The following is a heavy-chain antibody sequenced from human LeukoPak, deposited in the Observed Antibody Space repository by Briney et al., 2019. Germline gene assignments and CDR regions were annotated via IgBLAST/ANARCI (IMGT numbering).Heavy chain of an antibody. J-gene: IGHJ5*02. D-gene: IGHD6-13*01. Sequence: TGGSLRLSCAASGFTVSDNYMSWVRQAPGKGLEWVSVMYSGGDTYYADSVKGRFTFSRDISKNTLYLQMNGLRTEDTAMYYCARDAPQVPAAGVLASWGQGTLVTVSS. CDR1: GFTVSDNY. CDR2: MYSGGDT. CDR3: ARDAPQVPAAGVLAS. V-gene: IGHV3-53*01.